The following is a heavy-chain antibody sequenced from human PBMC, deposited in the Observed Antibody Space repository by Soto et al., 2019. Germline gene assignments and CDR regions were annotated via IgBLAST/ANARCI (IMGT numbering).Heavy chain of an antibody. CDR3: ARDPQYSTSSQVFDS. Sequence: SGAEVKKPGASVKVSCQASGYTFTTYAISWVRQAPGQGLEWMGRISTYNGNTKYAQKLQGRVTMTTDTSTSTAYMELRSLRSDDTAVYYCARDPQYSTSSQVFDSWGQGTLVTVSS. J-gene: IGHJ4*02. CDR1: GYTFTTYA. D-gene: IGHD6-6*01. V-gene: IGHV1-18*01. CDR2: ISTYNGNT.